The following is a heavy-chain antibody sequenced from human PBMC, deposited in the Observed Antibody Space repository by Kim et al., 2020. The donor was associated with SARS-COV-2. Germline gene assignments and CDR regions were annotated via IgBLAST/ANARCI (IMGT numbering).Heavy chain of an antibody. J-gene: IGHJ4*02. CDR2: IWYDGSNK. Sequence: GGSLRLSCAASGFTFSSYGMHWVRQAPGKGLEWVAVIWYDGSNKYYADSVKGRFTISRDNSKNTLYLQMNSLRAEDTAVEYCARDLAIHDYGHTGPDYWGQGTLVTVSS. D-gene: IGHD4-17*01. V-gene: IGHV3-33*01. CDR1: GFTFSSYG. CDR3: ARDLAIHDYGHTGPDY.